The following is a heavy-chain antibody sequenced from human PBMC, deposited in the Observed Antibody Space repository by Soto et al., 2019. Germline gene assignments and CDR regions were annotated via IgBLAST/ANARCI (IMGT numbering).Heavy chain of an antibody. D-gene: IGHD1-26*01. J-gene: IGHJ6*02. V-gene: IGHV4-39*01. CDR3: ARLQWELLSYYYYGMDV. CDR2: IYYSGST. Sequence: ETLSLTCTVSGGSISSSSYYWGWIRQPPGKGLEWIGSIYYSGSTYYNPSLKSRVTISVDTSKNQFSLKLSSVTAADTAVYYCARLQWELLSYYYYGMDVWGQGTTVTVSS. CDR1: GGSISSSSYY.